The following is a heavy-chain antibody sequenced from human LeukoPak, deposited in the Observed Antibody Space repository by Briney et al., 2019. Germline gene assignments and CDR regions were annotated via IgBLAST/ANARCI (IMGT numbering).Heavy chain of an antibody. CDR2: IGSRTNSYAT. J-gene: IGHJ4*02. Sequence: PGGSLRLSCAASGFTFSGSAMHWVRQASGKGLEWVGRIGSRTNSYATAYAASVKGRFTISRDDSKSTAYLQMNSLKTEDTAVYYCTRRPYDSSGSPLDYWGQGTLVTVSS. D-gene: IGHD3-22*01. CDR1: GFTFSGSA. CDR3: TRRPYDSSGSPLDY. V-gene: IGHV3-73*01.